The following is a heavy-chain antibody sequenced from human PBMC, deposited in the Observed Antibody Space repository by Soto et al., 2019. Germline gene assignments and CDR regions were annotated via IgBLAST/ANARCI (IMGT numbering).Heavy chain of an antibody. CDR2: ISGSGGST. J-gene: IGHJ6*02. Sequence: EVQLLESGGGLVQPGGSLRLSCRVSGFTFSNYGMSWVRQAPGKGLEWVSGISGSGGSTYYADSVKGRFTITRDNAKNTLYLQMNSLRVEDTAVYYCAKMEDPTAYYYAMDVWGQGTTVTVSS. V-gene: IGHV3-23*01. CDR1: GFTFSNYG. D-gene: IGHD1-1*01. CDR3: AKMEDPTAYYYAMDV.